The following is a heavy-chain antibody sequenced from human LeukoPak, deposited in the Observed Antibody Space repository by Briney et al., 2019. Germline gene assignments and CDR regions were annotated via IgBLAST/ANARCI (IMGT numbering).Heavy chain of an antibody. V-gene: IGHV4-30-2*01. CDR1: GGSISSGGYY. CDR3: ARGRAYFDY. J-gene: IGHJ4*02. Sequence: PSETLSLTCAVSGGSISSGGYYWSWIRQPPGKGLEWIGYIYLSGSTYYNPSLKSRVTISVDRSKNQFSLKLSSVTAADTAVYYCARGRAYFDYWGQGTLVTVSS. CDR2: IYLSGST.